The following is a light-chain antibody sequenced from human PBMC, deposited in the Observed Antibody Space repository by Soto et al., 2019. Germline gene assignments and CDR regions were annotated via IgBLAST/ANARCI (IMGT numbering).Light chain of an antibody. J-gene: IGLJ2*01. Sequence: QSALTQPASVSGSPGQSITISCTGTSSDIGGYKYVSWYQQHPGKAPKLMIFEVSNRPSGVPNRFSGSKSGNTASLTISGLQADDEADYYCSSYTSSGTLVVFGGGTKLTVL. CDR1: SSDIGGYKY. CDR2: EVS. CDR3: SSYTSSGTLVV. V-gene: IGLV2-14*01.